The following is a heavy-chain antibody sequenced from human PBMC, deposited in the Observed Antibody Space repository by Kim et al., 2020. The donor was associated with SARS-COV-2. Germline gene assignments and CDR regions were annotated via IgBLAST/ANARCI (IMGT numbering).Heavy chain of an antibody. J-gene: IGHJ6*02. Sequence: GGSLRLSCAASGFTFSSYGMHWVRQAPGKGLEWVAVISYYGSNKYYADSVKGRFTISRDNSKNTLYLQMNSLRAEDTAVYYCATEGPHGSDYYYYVIDVWGRGTTVTVSS. CDR1: GFTFSSYG. V-gene: IGHV3-30*03. CDR3: ATEGPHGSDYYYYVIDV. CDR2: ISYYGSNK. D-gene: IGHD3-10*01.